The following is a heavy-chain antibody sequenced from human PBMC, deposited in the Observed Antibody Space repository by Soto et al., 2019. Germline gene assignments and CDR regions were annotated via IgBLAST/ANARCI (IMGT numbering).Heavy chain of an antibody. Sequence: QVQLVQSGAGVKKPGASVKVSCKASGYTFTSYDISWVRQAPGQGLEWMGWISAYNGNTNYAQKLQGRVTMTTDTSTSTAYMELRSLRSDDTAVYYCARHGRGTAMGFTAGDWFDPWGQGTLVTVSS. V-gene: IGHV1-18*01. D-gene: IGHD5-18*01. CDR1: GYTFTSYD. CDR2: ISAYNGNT. J-gene: IGHJ5*02. CDR3: ARHGRGTAMGFTAGDWFDP.